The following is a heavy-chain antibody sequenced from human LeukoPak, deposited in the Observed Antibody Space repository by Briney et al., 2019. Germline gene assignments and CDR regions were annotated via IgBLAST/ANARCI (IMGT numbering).Heavy chain of an antibody. D-gene: IGHD6-19*01. CDR1: GFTVSSNY. CDR2: ISGGGPVT. CDR3: ARRGSSGWYDY. J-gene: IGHJ4*02. Sequence: GGSLRLSCAASGFTVSSNYVSWVRQAPGKGLECVSAISGGGPVTYYTDSVKGRFTISRDNSKNTLYLEMNSLRAEDTAVYYCARRGSSGWYDYWGQGTLVTVSS. V-gene: IGHV3-23*01.